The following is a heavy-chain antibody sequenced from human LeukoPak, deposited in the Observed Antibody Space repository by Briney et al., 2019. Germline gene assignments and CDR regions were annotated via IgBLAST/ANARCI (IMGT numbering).Heavy chain of an antibody. V-gene: IGHV3-74*01. CDR3: ARVNYYDSSGYYVGDAFDI. CDR2: INSDGSST. D-gene: IGHD3-22*01. Sequence: GGSLRLSCAASGFTFSSYWMHWVRQAPGKGLVWVSRINSDGSSTSYADSVKGRFTISRDNAKDTLYLQMNSLRAEDTAVYYCARVNYYDSSGYYVGDAFDIWGQGTMVTVSS. J-gene: IGHJ3*02. CDR1: GFTFSSYW.